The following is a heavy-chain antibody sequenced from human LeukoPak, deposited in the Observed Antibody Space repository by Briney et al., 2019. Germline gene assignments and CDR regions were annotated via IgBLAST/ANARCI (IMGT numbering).Heavy chain of an antibody. CDR2: ISYDGSSR. J-gene: IGHJ4*02. D-gene: IGHD7-27*01. Sequence: GGSLRLSCAAYGFSFSNYPMQWVRQAPGKGLEWVATISYDGSSRYSAASVKGRFTISRDNSKNTLSLQMNSLRVEDTAMYYCASPPGRPNGDWGQGTLVTVSS. CDR3: ASPPGRPNGD. V-gene: IGHV3-30*04. CDR1: GFSFSNYP.